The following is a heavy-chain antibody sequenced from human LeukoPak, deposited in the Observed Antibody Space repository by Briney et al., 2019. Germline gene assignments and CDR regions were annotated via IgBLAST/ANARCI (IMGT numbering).Heavy chain of an antibody. D-gene: IGHD5-12*01. J-gene: IGHJ4*02. Sequence: GGSLRLSCAASGFTFSNFWMTWVRQAPGKGLEWVANMRQDGSEKFYVDSVKGRFTISRDNAKSSLYLQMNSLRVEDTAVYYCARDAGNSGYDLLGFWGQGTRVTVSS. CDR3: ARDAGNSGYDLLGF. CDR2: MRQDGSEK. CDR1: GFTFSNFW. V-gene: IGHV3-7*04.